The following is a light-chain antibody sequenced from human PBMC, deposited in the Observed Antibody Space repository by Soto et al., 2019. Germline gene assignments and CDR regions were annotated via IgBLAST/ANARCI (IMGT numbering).Light chain of an antibody. Sequence: IQMTQSPSTLSASVGDRVTITCRASQSIGSWLAWYQQRPGKAPNLLIYDVSSLESGVPSRFSGSGSGTEFSLTISSLQPDDFATYYCQQYYSLSTLGPGTKVDIK. CDR3: QQYYSLST. CDR1: QSIGSW. CDR2: DVS. V-gene: IGKV1-5*01. J-gene: IGKJ1*01.